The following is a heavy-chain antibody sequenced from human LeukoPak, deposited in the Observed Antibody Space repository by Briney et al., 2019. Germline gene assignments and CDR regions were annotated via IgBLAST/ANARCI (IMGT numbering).Heavy chain of an antibody. CDR3: ARHLRRSSAAGNWYWFDP. Sequence: PSETLSLTCAVYGGSFSGYYWSWIRQPPGKGLEWIGEINHSGSTNYNPSLKSRVTISVDTSKNQFSLKLSSVTAADTAVYYCARHLRRSSAAGNWYWFDPWGQGTLVTVSS. J-gene: IGHJ5*02. CDR2: INHSGST. CDR1: GGSFSGYY. V-gene: IGHV4-34*01. D-gene: IGHD6-13*01.